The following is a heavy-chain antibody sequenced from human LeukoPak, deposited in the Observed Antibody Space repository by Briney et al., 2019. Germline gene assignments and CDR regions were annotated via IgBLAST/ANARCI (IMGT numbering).Heavy chain of an antibody. D-gene: IGHD1-26*01. CDR1: GFTLSSNY. J-gene: IGHJ5*02. Sequence: GGSLRLSCAASGFTLSSNYMSWVRQAPGKGLEWVSVIYNYGTTYYADSVKGRFTISTDTSKNTLYLQMNSLRAEDTALYYCARVGSDRHSGTLLDPWGQGTLVTVSS. V-gene: IGHV3-66*01. CDR3: ARVGSDRHSGTLLDP. CDR2: IYNYGTT.